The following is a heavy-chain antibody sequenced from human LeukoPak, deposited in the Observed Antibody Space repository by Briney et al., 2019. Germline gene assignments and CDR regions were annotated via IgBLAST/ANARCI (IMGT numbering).Heavy chain of an antibody. CDR2: IYYRGDI. D-gene: IGHD3/OR15-3a*01. CDR1: DGSIRTYY. Sequence: SETLSLTCSVSDGSIRTYYWSWIRQSPGQGLEWIGNIYYRGDINYNPSLKSRVIISIDTSKNQFSLKVTSLTAADTAVYYCATNKDWAEPDWGQGTLVIVSS. J-gene: IGHJ4*02. V-gene: IGHV4-59*03. CDR3: ATNKDWAEPD.